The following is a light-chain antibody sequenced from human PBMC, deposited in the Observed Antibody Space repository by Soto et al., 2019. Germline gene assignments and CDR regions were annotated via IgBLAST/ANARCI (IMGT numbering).Light chain of an antibody. V-gene: IGKV3-20*01. CDR2: GTS. J-gene: IGKJ1*01. CDR1: QSFSSNY. Sequence: EIVLTQSPGTLSLSPGERATLSCRASQSFSSNYLAWYQQKPGQAPRLLIYGTSSRATGIPDRFSGNGSGTDFTLTISRLEPEDFAVYYCQQYGSSRTFGQGTKVEIK. CDR3: QQYGSSRT.